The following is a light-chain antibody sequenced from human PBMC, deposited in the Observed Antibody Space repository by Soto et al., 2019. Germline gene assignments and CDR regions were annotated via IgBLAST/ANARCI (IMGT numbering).Light chain of an antibody. CDR3: SSYTSTTSYV. Sequence: LAQPASVSGSPGQSITISCTGTSSDVGGYNFVSWYQQHPGKAPKLIFSEVSNRPSGVSYRFSGSKSGNTASLTISGLQADDEADYYCSSYTSTTSYVFGTGTKV. J-gene: IGLJ1*01. CDR1: SSDVGGYNF. CDR2: EVS. V-gene: IGLV2-14*01.